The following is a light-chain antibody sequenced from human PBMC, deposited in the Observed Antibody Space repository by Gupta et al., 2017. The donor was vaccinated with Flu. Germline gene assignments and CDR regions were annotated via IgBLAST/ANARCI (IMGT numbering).Light chain of an antibody. CDR3: QQRSNWPPS. CDR1: QSISSY. J-gene: IGKJ3*01. V-gene: IGKV3-11*01. Sequence: EIVLTQSPATPSLSPGERATLSCSASQSISSYLAWYQQKLGQAPRLLIYDASHRATGIPARFSGSGSGTDFTLTISSLEPEDFAVYYCQQRSNWPPSFGPGTKVDIK. CDR2: DAS.